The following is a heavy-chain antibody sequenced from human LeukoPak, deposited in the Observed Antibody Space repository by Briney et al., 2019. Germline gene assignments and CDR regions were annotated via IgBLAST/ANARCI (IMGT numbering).Heavy chain of an antibody. Sequence: PSETLSLTCTVSGGSISSYYWSWIRQPPGKGLEWIGYIYYSGSNNYNPSLKSRVTISVDTSKNKFSLKLSSVTAADTAVYYCARVRDGYNYDYWGQGTLVTVSS. CDR2: IYYSGSN. CDR3: ARVRDGYNYDY. J-gene: IGHJ4*02. V-gene: IGHV4-59*01. D-gene: IGHD5-12*01. CDR1: GGSISSYY.